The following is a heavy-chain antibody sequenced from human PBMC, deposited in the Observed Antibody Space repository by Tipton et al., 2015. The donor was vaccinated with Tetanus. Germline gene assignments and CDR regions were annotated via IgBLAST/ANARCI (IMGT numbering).Heavy chain of an antibody. Sequence: QLVQSGAEVKKPGASVKVSCKASGYTFTSYYMHWVRQAPGQGLEWMGIINPSGGSTSYAQKFQGRVTMTRDTSTSTVYMELSRLRSEKPAVYCCAREGAGGDCSSTSWSGNINYCCSGMDVWGQGTTVTVSS. D-gene: IGHD2-2*01. V-gene: IGHV1-46*01. CDR2: INPSGGST. CDR1: GYTFTSYY. J-gene: IGHJ6*02. CDR3: AREGAGGDCSSTSWSGNINYCCSGMDV.